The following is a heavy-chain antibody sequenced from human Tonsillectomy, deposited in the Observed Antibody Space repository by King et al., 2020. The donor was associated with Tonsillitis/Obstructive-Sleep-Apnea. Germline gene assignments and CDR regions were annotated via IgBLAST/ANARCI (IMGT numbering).Heavy chain of an antibody. Sequence: VQLQQWGAGLLKPSETLSLTCAVYGESFSGYYWSWIRQPPGKGLEWIGEINHSGSTNYNPSLKSRVTISVDTSKNHFSLKLSSVTAADTALYYCVRGIVLMVYATFDYWGQGTLVTVSS. D-gene: IGHD2-8*01. CDR2: INHSGST. J-gene: IGHJ4*02. CDR3: VRGIVLMVYATFDY. CDR1: GESFSGYY. V-gene: IGHV4-34*01.